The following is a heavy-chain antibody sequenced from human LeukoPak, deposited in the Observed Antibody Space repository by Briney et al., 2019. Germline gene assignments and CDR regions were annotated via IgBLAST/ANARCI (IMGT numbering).Heavy chain of an antibody. D-gene: IGHD5-18*01. J-gene: IGHJ5*02. V-gene: IGHV3-11*01. CDR1: GFTFSDYY. CDR3: ARDSADTEKWFDP. Sequence: GGSLRLSCAASGFTFSDYYMSWIRQAPGKGLEWVSYISSSGSTIYYADSVKGRFTISRDNAKNSLYLQMNSLRAEDTAVYYCARDSADTEKWFDPWGQGTLVTDSS. CDR2: ISSSGSTI.